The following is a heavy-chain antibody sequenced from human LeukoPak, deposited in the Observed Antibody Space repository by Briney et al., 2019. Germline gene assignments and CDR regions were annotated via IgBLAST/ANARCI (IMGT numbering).Heavy chain of an antibody. J-gene: IGHJ3*02. V-gene: IGHV1-69*02. CDR2: IIPILGIA. D-gene: IGHD5-12*01. Sequence: ASVKVSCKASGGTFSSYTISWVRQAPGQGLEWMGRIIPILGIANYAQKFQGRVTITADKSTSTAYMELSSLRSEDTAVFYCAREGYGYAFDISGQGTMVTVYS. CDR3: AREGYGYAFDI. CDR1: GGTFSSYT.